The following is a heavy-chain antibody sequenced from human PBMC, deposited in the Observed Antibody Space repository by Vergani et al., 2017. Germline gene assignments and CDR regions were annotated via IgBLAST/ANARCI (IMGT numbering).Heavy chain of an antibody. V-gene: IGHV4-38-2*02. J-gene: IGHJ5*02. D-gene: IGHD3-9*01. Sequence: QVQLQESGPGLVKPSETLSLTCTVSGYSISSGYYWGWIRQPPGKGLEWSGSIYHSGSTYYNPSLKSRVTISVDTAKNQFSLKRSSVTAADTAVYYCAREAKYYDILTGYYNWFDPWGQGTLVTVSS. CDR2: IYHSGST. CDR3: AREAKYYDILTGYYNWFDP. CDR1: GYSISSGYY.